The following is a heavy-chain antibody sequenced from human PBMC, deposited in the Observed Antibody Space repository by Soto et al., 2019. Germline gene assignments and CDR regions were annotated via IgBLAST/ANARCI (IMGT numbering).Heavy chain of an antibody. CDR1: GFSLSTSGVG. CDR2: IYWNDDK. D-gene: IGHD6-13*01. V-gene: IGHV2-5*01. CDR3: AHRDRYSSSWYPPSGRYNWFDP. J-gene: IGHJ5*02. Sequence: QITLKESGPTLVKPTQTLTLTCTFSGFSLSTSGVGVGWIRQPPGKALEWLALIYWNDDKRYSPSLKSRLTITKDTSKNQVVLTMTNMDPVDTATYYCAHRDRYSSSWYPPSGRYNWFDPWGQGTLVTVSS.